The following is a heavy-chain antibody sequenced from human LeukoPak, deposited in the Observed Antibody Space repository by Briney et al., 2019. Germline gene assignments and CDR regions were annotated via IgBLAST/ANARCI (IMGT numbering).Heavy chain of an antibody. CDR2: IYSGGDT. Sequence: PGGSLRLSCTASGFSIRINYMSWVRQAPGKGLEWVSVIYSGGDTFYTDSVKGRFTISRDNAKNSLYLQMNSLGAEDTALYYCARIYSSGSRYYFDYWGQGTLVTVSS. D-gene: IGHD6-19*01. CDR3: ARIYSSGSRYYFDY. J-gene: IGHJ4*02. CDR1: GFSIRINY. V-gene: IGHV3-66*01.